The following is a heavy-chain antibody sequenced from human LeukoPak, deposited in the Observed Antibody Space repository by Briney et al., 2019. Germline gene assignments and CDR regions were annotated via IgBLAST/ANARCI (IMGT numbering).Heavy chain of an antibody. V-gene: IGHV4-59*01. J-gene: IGHJ3*01. D-gene: IGHD6-13*01. CDR1: GGSISSYY. CDR2: VYYTGST. CDR3: ARISSSNWYNERGAFDV. Sequence: PETLSLTCTVSGGSISSYYWSWVRQPPGKGLEWIGFVYYTGSTNYSPSLKSRVTISVETSKNQFSLKLRSVTAADTAVYYCARISSSNWYNERGAFDVWGQGTMVTVSS.